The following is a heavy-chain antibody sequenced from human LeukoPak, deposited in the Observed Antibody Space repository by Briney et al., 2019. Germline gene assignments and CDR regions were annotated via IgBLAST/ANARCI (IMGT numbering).Heavy chain of an antibody. D-gene: IGHD3-22*01. CDR3: ARGNYYDSRGVPYYFDY. CDR2: ISSSSSYI. Sequence: TGGSLRLSCAASGFTFSSYSMNWVRQAPGKGLEWVSSISSSSSYIYYADSVKGRFTISRDNAKNSLYLQMNSLRAEDTAVYYCARGNYYDSRGVPYYFDYWGQGTLVTVSS. CDR1: GFTFSSYS. V-gene: IGHV3-21*01. J-gene: IGHJ4*02.